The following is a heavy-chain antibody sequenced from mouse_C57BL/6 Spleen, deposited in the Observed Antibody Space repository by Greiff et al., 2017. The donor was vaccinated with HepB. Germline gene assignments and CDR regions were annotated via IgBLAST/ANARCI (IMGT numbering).Heavy chain of an antibody. V-gene: IGHV5-17*01. J-gene: IGHJ4*01. CDR2: ISSGSSTI. D-gene: IGHD2-1*01. CDR3: ARSYGNYGAMDY. Sequence: DVMLVESGGGLVKPGGSLKLSCAASGFTFSDYGMHWVRQAPEKGLEWVAYISSGSSTIYYADTVKGRFTISRDNAKNTLFLQMTSLRAEDTAMYYCARSYGNYGAMDYWGQGTSVTVSS. CDR1: GFTFSDYG.